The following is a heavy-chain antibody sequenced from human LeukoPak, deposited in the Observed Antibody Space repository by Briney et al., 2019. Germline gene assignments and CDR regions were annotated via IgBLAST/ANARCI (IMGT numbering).Heavy chain of an antibody. J-gene: IGHJ5*02. CDR1: GGSISGYY. CDR2: MYYSGST. V-gene: IGHV4-59*01. Sequence: SETLSLTCTVSGGSISGYYWSWIRQPPGKGLEWIGYMYYSGSTTYNPSLKSRVTISVDTSKNQFSLKLTSVTVADTAVYYCARFHCSTTSCYRWFDPWGQGALVTVSS. CDR3: ARFHCSTTSCYRWFDP. D-gene: IGHD2-2*01.